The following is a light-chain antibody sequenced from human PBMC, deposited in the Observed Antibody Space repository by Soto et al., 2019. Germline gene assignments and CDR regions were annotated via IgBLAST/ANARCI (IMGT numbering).Light chain of an antibody. Sequence: EIVLTQSPATLSLSPGERATLSCRASQSVSSYLAWYQQKPGQAPRLLIDDASNRATGIPARFSGSGSGTDFTLTISSLEPEDFAVYYCQQRSNCPPDITFGQGTRLEIK. CDR3: QQRSNCPPDIT. CDR1: QSVSSY. J-gene: IGKJ5*01. CDR2: DAS. V-gene: IGKV3-11*01.